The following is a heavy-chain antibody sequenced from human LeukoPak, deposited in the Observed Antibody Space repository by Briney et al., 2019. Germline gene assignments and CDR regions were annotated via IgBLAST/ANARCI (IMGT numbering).Heavy chain of an antibody. CDR3: ARSGLGRYRSGRMGGFVY. D-gene: IGHD5-18*01. Sequence: SVKVSCKASGGTFSSYAISWVRQAPGQGLEWMGRIIPIFDTVNYAQKFQGRVTITTDESTSTAYMELSSLRSEDTAVYYCARSGLGRYRSGRMGGFVYWGQGTLATVSS. CDR1: GGTFSSYA. V-gene: IGHV1-69*05. J-gene: IGHJ4*02. CDR2: IIPIFDTV.